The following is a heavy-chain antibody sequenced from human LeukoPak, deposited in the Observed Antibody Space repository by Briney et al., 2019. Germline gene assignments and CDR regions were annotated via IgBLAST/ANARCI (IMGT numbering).Heavy chain of an antibody. CDR2: ISGSGGST. CDR1: GFTFSLCA. D-gene: IGHD3-22*01. V-gene: IGHV3-23*01. CDR3: ANYDSSGYYLGFQH. Sequence: PGASLTLSCAASGFTFSLCAMSWLRQAPGKGRECVSAISGSGGSTYYADSVKGRFTISRDNSKNTLYLQMNSLRGEDTAVYYCANYDSSGYYLGFQHWGQGTLVTVSS. J-gene: IGHJ1*01.